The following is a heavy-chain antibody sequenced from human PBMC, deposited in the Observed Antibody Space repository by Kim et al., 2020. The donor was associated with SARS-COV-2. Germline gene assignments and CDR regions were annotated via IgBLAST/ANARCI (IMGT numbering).Heavy chain of an antibody. J-gene: IGHJ4*02. Sequence: SETLSLTCDVYGGPFSNYFWSWIRQTPGKGLEWIGEVNPSGTTDYNPSLKSRVIMSADTSKNQVSLKLTSLTAADSAVYYCVRGWAYFEFWGQGTLVTVSS. D-gene: IGHD7-27*01. CDR2: VNPSGTT. CDR1: GGPFSNYF. CDR3: VRGWAYFEF. V-gene: IGHV4-34*01.